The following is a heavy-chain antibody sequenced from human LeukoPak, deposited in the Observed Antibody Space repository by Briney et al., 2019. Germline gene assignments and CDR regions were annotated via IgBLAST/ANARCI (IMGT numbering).Heavy chain of an antibody. CDR1: GFTFSSYA. CDR3: AKIYYDSSGYYSRHFDY. D-gene: IGHD3-22*01. V-gene: IGHV3-23*01. Sequence: GGSLRLSCAASGFTFSSYAMSWVRQAPGKGLELVSAISGSGGSTYYADSVKGRFTISRDNSKNTLYLQMNSLRAEDTAVYYCAKIYYDSSGYYSRHFDYWGQGTLVTVSS. J-gene: IGHJ4*02. CDR2: ISGSGGST.